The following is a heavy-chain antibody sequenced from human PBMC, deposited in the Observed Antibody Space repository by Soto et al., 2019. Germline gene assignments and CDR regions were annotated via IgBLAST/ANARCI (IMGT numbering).Heavy chain of an antibody. J-gene: IGHJ4*02. CDR2: IYYSGST. V-gene: IGHV4-59*01. CDR3: ARGYSDYYDSSGYVDY. D-gene: IGHD3-22*01. CDR1: GGSISSYY. Sequence: PSETLSLTCPVSGGSISSYYWSWIRQPPGKGLEWIGYIYYSGSTNYNPSLKSRVTISVDTSKNQFSLKLSSVTAADTAVCYCARGYSDYYDSSGYVDYWGQGTLVTVSS.